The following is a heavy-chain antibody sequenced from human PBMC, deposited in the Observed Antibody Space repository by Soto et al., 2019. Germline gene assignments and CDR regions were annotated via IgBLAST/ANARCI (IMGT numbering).Heavy chain of an antibody. D-gene: IGHD4-17*01. CDR1: GFTFSSYA. J-gene: IGHJ3*02. Sequence: GGSLRLSCAASGFTFSSYAMSWVRQAPGKGLEWVSAISGSGGSTYYADSVKGRFTISRDNSKNTLYLQMNSLRAEDTAVYYCAKDHGRKGVIDYGDERPDAFDIWGQGTMVTVSS. CDR2: ISGSGGST. CDR3: AKDHGRKGVIDYGDERPDAFDI. V-gene: IGHV3-23*01.